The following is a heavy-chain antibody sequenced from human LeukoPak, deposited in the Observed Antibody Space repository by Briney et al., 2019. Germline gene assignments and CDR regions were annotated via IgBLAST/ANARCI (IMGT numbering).Heavy chain of an antibody. V-gene: IGHV3-7*01. D-gene: IGHD2-2*01. CDR2: IKQDGSEK. J-gene: IGHJ4*02. CDR1: GFIFRSYW. CDR3: ASTSRYCSSTTCYTFDY. Sequence: GGSLRLSCAASGFIFRSYWMRWVRQAPGKGLEWVANIKQDGSEKYYVDSVKGRFTISRDNAKSSLYLQMNSLRAEDTAVYYCASTSRYCSSTTCYTFDYWGQGALVTVSS.